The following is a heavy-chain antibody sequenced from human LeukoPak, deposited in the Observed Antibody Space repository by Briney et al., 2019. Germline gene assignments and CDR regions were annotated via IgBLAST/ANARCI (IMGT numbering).Heavy chain of an antibody. D-gene: IGHD3-22*01. J-gene: IGHJ4*02. V-gene: IGHV1-8*02. Sequence: ASVKVSCTASGYTFTGYYMHWVRQAPGQGLEWMGWMNPNSGNTGYAQKFQGRVTMTRNTSIDTAYMELSSLRSEDTAVYYCARGYDSSGYFFDYWGQGTLVTVSS. CDR3: ARGYDSSGYFFDY. CDR2: MNPNSGNT. CDR1: GYTFTGYY.